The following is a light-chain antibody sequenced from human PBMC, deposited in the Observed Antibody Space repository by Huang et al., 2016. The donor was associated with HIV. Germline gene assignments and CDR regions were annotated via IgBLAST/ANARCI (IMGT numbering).Light chain of an antibody. J-gene: IGKJ4*01. CDR3: QQRSNWPPLT. CDR2: DAS. CDR1: QSVGYY. Sequence: EIVLTQSPATLSLSPGDTATLSCRASQSVGYYLAWYQQKPGRAPRLLIDDASNRATGIPVRFSGSGSGTDFTLTISSLEPEDFAVYYCQQRSNWPPLTFGGGTKVEI. V-gene: IGKV3-11*01.